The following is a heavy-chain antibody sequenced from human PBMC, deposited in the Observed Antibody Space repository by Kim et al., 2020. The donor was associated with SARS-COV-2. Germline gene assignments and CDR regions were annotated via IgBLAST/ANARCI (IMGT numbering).Heavy chain of an antibody. CDR2: ISAYNGNT. CDR1: GYTFTSYG. CDR3: ARVVFRYFDWLFYWGNWFDP. J-gene: IGHJ5*02. Sequence: ASVKVSCKASGYTFTSYGISWVRQAPGQGLEWMGWISAYNGNTNYAQKLQGRVTMTTDTSTSTAYMELRSLRSDDTAVYYCARVVFRYFDWLFYWGNWFDPWGQGTLVTVSS. D-gene: IGHD3-9*01. V-gene: IGHV1-18*04.